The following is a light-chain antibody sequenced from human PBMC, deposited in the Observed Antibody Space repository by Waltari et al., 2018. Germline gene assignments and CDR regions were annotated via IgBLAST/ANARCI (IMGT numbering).Light chain of an antibody. J-gene: IGLJ1*01. Sequence: QSALTQPASVSGSPGQSITISCTGTSSYVGGYKYVSWYQQHPGKAPKVMIYDVSERPSGVSNRFSGSKSANTASLTIAGLQAEDEADYYCCSYAGSGTYVFGSGTKVTVL. CDR1: SSYVGGYKY. CDR2: DVS. CDR3: CSYAGSGTYV. V-gene: IGLV2-23*02.